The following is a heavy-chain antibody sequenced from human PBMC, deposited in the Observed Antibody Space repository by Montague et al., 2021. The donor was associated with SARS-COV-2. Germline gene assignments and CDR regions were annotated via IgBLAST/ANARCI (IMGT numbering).Heavy chain of an antibody. J-gene: IGHJ4*02. CDR3: ARDYSHCSGGSCVFDY. V-gene: IGHV4-4*07. Sequence: SETLSLTCTVSGGSISNYYWSWIRQPAGKGLEWIGRIYSSGSTNYNPSLKSRISMSVDTSKNQFSLKLSSVTAADTAIYYCARDYSHCSGGSCVFDYWGQGTRVTVSP. D-gene: IGHD2-15*01. CDR1: GGSISNYY. CDR2: IYSSGST.